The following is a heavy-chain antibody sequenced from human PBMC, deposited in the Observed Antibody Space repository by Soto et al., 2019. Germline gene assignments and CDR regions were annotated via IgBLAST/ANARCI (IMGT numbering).Heavy chain of an antibody. CDR2: ISHSGNT. Sequence: SETLSLTCAVSGGSFSGNYWTWIRQPPGKGLEWIGEISHSGNTNYNPSLKSRVTISVDTSKNQFSLNLSSVTAADTADYYCARGHLPGGNSFYFDYWGQGSRVTVSS. J-gene: IGHJ4*02. CDR3: ARGHLPGGNSFYFDY. V-gene: IGHV4-34*01. D-gene: IGHD4-4*01. CDR1: GGSFSGNY.